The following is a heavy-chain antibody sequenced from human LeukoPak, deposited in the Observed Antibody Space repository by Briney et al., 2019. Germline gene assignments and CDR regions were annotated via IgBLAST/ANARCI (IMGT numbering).Heavy chain of an antibody. CDR3: ARASVYDILTGYYIDY. V-gene: IGHV4-59*01. CDR1: GGSISSYY. Sequence: SETLSLTCTVSGGSISSYYWSWIRQPPGKGLEWIGYIYYSGSTNYNPSLKSRVTISVDTSKNQFSLKLSSVTAADTAVYYCARASVYDILTGYYIDYWGQGTLVTVSS. CDR2: IYYSGST. J-gene: IGHJ4*02. D-gene: IGHD3-9*01.